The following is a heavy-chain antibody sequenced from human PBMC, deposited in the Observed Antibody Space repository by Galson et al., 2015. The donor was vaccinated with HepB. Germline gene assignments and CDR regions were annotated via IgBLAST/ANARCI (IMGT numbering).Heavy chain of an antibody. D-gene: IGHD4-17*01. CDR1: RDTFSTHN. J-gene: IGHJ6*02. V-gene: IGHV1-69*02. CDR3: ARVLNHADYGFGLDV. CDR2: IIPILALA. Sequence: SVKVSCKASRDTFSTHNINWVRQVPGQGLEWMGRIIPILALANYAQRFQDRVTITADKSTTTAYMELHSLRSEDTAVYYCARVLNHADYGFGLDVWGLGTTVTVSS.